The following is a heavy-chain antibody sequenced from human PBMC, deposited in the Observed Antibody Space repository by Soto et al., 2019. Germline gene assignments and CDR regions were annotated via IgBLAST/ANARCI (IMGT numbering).Heavy chain of an antibody. CDR2: ISYDGSNK. D-gene: IGHD3-10*01. CDR3: AKDSLYSYYYGASYFDY. V-gene: IGHV3-30*18. J-gene: IGHJ4*02. CDR1: GFTFSSYG. Sequence: QVPLVESGVGVVQPGRSLRLSCAASGFTFSSYGMHWVRQAPGKGLEWVAVISYDGSNKYYADSVKGLFTISRDKSTYPLYLKMTSMRAEDTVVYYWAKDSLYSYYYGASYFDYWGQGTLVTVSS.